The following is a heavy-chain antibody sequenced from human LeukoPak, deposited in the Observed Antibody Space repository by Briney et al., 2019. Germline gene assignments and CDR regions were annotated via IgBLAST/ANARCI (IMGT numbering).Heavy chain of an antibody. CDR3: ARVDYGSGSYTVYYYYYGMDV. D-gene: IGHD3-10*01. CDR1: GGSISSSNW. J-gene: IGHJ6*02. V-gene: IGHV4-4*02. Sequence: SGTLSLTCAVSGGSISSSNWWSWVRQPPGKGLEWIGEIYHSGSTNYNPSLKSRVTISVDTSKNQFSLKLSSVTAADTAVYYCARVDYGSGSYTVYYYYYGMDVWGQGTTVTVSS. CDR2: IYHSGST.